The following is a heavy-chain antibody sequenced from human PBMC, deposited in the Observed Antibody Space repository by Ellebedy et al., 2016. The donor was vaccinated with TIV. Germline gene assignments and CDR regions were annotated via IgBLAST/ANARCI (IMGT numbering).Heavy chain of an antibody. Sequence: GESLKISCKGSGYIFTNYWIGWVRQMPGKGLEWMGSIYPSDSDTRYSPSFQGHVTISADRSISLAYLQWSSLTDSETAIYYCVRHRDEDSAYRREQPVYYVDVWGKGTTVIVSS. CDR2: IYPSDSDT. V-gene: IGHV5-51*01. CDR1: GYIFTNYW. J-gene: IGHJ6*03. CDR3: VRHRDEDSAYRREQPVYYVDV. D-gene: IGHD1/OR15-1a*01.